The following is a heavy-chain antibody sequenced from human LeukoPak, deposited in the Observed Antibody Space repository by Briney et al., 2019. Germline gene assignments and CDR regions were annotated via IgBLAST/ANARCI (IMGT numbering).Heavy chain of an antibody. J-gene: IGHJ6*02. CDR1: GFTFSSYW. CDR2: IKQDGSEK. V-gene: IGHV3-7*01. D-gene: IGHD6-13*01. Sequence: PGGSRRLSCAASGFTFSSYWMSWVRQAPGKGLEWVANIKQDGSEKYYVDSVKGRFTISRDNAKNSLYLQMNSLRAEDTAVYYCARYSSSWSPNYYYGMDVWGQGTTVTVSS. CDR3: ARYSSSWSPNYYYGMDV.